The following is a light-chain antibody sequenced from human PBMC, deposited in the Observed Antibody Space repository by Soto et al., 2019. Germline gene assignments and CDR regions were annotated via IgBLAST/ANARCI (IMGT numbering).Light chain of an antibody. J-gene: IGKJ4*01. Sequence: DIQLTQSPSFLSASVGDRVTITCRASQGIRNFLAWYQQKLGKAPKLLIYAASTLESGVSLRFSGSGSGTEFTLTISNLQPEDFATYYCQHLNSYPRARAFGGGTRVEI. CDR2: AAS. CDR3: QHLNSYPRARA. V-gene: IGKV1-9*01. CDR1: QGIRNF.